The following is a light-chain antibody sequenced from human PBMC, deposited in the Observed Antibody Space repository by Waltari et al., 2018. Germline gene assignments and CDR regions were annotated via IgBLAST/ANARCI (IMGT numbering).Light chain of an antibody. J-gene: IGLJ2*01. CDR1: SSYIGYSA. Sequence: QSARPQPPSLSGAPRQRVTISCSGTSSYIGYSAVNWSQQLPGKPPKLVSYYDDRVPAGVSDRFSGSKSGAAAFRAISGLQSEEEAVYFCAAWDISLNNLLFGGGTKLTVL. V-gene: IGLV1-36*01. CDR2: YDD. CDR3: AAWDISLNNLL.